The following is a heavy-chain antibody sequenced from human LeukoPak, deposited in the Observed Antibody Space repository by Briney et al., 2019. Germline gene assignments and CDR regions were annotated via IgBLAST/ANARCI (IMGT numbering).Heavy chain of an antibody. D-gene: IGHD2-15*01. CDR1: GGTFSSYA. J-gene: IGHJ4*02. CDR3: ATCSGGSCYSDY. V-gene: IGHV1-69*04. CDR2: IIPILGIA. Sequence: GSSVKVSCKASGGTFSSYAISWVRQAPGQGLEWMGRIIPILGIANYAQKFQGRVMITADKSTSTAYMELSSLRSEDTAVYYCATCSGGSCYSDYWGQGTLVTVSS.